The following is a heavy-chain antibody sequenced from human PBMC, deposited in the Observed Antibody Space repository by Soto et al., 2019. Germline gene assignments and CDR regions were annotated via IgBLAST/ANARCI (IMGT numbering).Heavy chain of an antibody. CDR1: GFTFSSYS. Sequence: PGGSLRLSCAASGFTFSSYSMNWVRQAPGKGLEWVANIKQDGSEKYYVDSVKGRFTISRDNAKNSLYLQMNSLRAEDTAVYYCTSPRPGGYCSGGSCLKLYGMDVWGQGTTVTVSS. CDR2: IKQDGSEK. J-gene: IGHJ6*02. CDR3: TSPRPGGYCSGGSCLKLYGMDV. D-gene: IGHD2-15*01. V-gene: IGHV3-7*03.